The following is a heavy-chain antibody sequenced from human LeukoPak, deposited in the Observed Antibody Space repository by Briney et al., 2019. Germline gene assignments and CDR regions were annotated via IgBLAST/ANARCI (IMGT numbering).Heavy chain of an antibody. J-gene: IGHJ4*02. CDR2: SGST. CDR1: GGSISSYY. V-gene: IGHV4-4*08. Sequence: SETLSLTCTVSGGSISSYYWSWIRQSPGKGLEWIGYSGSTNYNPSLKSQVIISVDTSKNQFSLKLSSVTAADTAVYYCARDQRTYYFDYWGQGTLVTVSS. CDR3: ARDQRTYYFDY.